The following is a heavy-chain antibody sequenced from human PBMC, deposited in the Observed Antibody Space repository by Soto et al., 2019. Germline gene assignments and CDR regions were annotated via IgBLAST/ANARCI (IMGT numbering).Heavy chain of an antibody. CDR3: ARGPYDFWSGYNFDY. CDR2: GST. J-gene: IGHJ4*02. V-gene: IGHV4-59*09. D-gene: IGHD3-3*01. Sequence: GSTNYNPSLKSRVTISVDTSKNQFSLKLSSVTAADTAVYYCARGPYDFWSGYNFDYWGQGTLVTVSS.